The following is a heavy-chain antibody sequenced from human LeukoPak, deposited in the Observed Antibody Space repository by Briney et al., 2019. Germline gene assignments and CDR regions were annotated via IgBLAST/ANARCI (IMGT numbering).Heavy chain of an antibody. CDR2: INLTGGSA. J-gene: IGHJ5*02. Sequence: SSVKVSCKTSGYTFTDFSIHWVRQAPGQGLEWMEIINLTGGSAGFAQKFQGRVTMTRDMSTSTFYMELSSLRSEDTAVYYCARGHGSGYTNYFDPWGQGTLVTVSS. V-gene: IGHV1-46*01. CDR1: GYTFTDFS. CDR3: ARGHGSGYTNYFDP. D-gene: IGHD3-10*01.